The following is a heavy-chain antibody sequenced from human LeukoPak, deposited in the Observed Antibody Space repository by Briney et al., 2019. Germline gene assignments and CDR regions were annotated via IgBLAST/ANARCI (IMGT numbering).Heavy chain of an antibody. CDR2: IYSSGNT. CDR3: ATNRAGTYDRPFDI. V-gene: IGHV4-39*01. Sequence: SETLSLTCSVSGDSISSGRNYWGWIRQSPGKGLEWIASIYSSGNTHSNPSLKSRVSISVDTSKNQVSLKLYSVTATDTAVYFCATNRAGTYDRPFDIWGQGTMVTVSS. D-gene: IGHD1-26*01. J-gene: IGHJ3*02. CDR1: GDSISSGRNY.